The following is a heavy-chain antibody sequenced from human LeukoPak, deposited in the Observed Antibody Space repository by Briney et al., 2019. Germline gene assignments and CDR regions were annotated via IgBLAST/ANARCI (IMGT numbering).Heavy chain of an antibody. J-gene: IGHJ6*03. CDR1: GGSFSGYY. V-gene: IGHV4-34*01. CDR2: INHSGST. Sequence: SETLSLTCAVYGGSFSGYYWSWIRQPPGKGLEWIGEINHSGSTNYNPSLKSRVTISVDTSKNQFSLKLSSVTAADTAVYYCARSPLLVVPAASRYYYYMDVWGKGTTVTVSS. CDR3: ARSPLLVVPAASRYYYYMDV. D-gene: IGHD2-2*01.